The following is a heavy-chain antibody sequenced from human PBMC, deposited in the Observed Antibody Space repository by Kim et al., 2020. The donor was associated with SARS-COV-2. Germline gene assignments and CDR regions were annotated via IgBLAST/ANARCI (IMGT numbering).Heavy chain of an antibody. CDR1: GFTFSSYW. V-gene: IGHV3-74*01. D-gene: IGHD6-19*01. CDR2: INSDGSST. Sequence: GGSLRLSCAASGFTFSSYWMHWVRQAPGKGLVWVSRINSDGSSTSYADSVKGRFTISRDNAKNTLYLQMNSLRAEDTAVYYCARECIAVAALGLDAFDIWGQGTMVTVSS. CDR3: ARECIAVAALGLDAFDI. J-gene: IGHJ3*02.